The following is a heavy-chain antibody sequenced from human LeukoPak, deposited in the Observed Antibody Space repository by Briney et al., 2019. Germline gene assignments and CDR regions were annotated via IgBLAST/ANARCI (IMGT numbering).Heavy chain of an antibody. J-gene: IGHJ4*02. CDR3: ARSYQVWYMDY. V-gene: IGHV3-74*01. CDR1: GXTFSSYW. Sequence: PGGSLRLSCAASGXTFSSYWMHWVRQAPGKGLVWVSSINSDGSSTSYADSVKGRFTISRDNATNTLYLQMNSLRAEDTAVYYCARSYQVWYMDYWGQGTLVTVSS. D-gene: IGHD5-18*01. CDR2: INSDGSST.